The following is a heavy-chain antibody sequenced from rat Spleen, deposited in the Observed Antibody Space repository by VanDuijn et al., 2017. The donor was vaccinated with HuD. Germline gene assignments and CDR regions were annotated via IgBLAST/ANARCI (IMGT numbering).Heavy chain of an antibody. CDR3: TRHYYSGPFDY. J-gene: IGHJ2*01. V-gene: IGHV5-17*01. D-gene: IGHD1-2*01. CDR1: GFTFSDYA. CDR2: IIYDGSST. Sequence: EVQLVESGGGLVQPGRSLKFSCAASGFTFSDYAMAWVRQAPKKGLEGVATIIYDGSSTYYRDSVKGRFTNSRDNAKRTLYLQMESLRTADTATYYCTRHYYSGPFDYWGPGVMVTVSS.